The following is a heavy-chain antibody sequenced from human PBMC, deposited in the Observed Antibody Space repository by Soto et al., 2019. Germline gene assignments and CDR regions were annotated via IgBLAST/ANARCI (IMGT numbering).Heavy chain of an antibody. J-gene: IGHJ6*01. Sequence: GESLKISCKGSVYSFTSYWIGWVRQMAVKGLEWMGIIYPGDSDTRYSPSFQGQVTISADKSISTAYLQWSSLKASDTAMYYCARFEAVTTADVWGPGTPVTVSS. V-gene: IGHV5-51*01. CDR3: ARFEAVTTADV. CDR2: IYPGDSDT. D-gene: IGHD4-4*01. CDR1: VYSFTSYW.